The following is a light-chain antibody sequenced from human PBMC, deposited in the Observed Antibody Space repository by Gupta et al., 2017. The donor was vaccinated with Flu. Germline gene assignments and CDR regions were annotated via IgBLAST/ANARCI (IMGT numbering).Light chain of an antibody. J-gene: IGKJ3*01. CDR2: LGS. Sequence: NCSSSSRSVRHSIRYYFVDWYLQKPGQPPQLLFYLGSKRASGVADWFSGSGSGTDFTLKISRVEAEDVGVYYCMQTIRTPITFGPGTKLDIK. CDR1: RSVRHSIRYYF. CDR3: MQTIRTPIT. V-gene: IGKV2-28*01.